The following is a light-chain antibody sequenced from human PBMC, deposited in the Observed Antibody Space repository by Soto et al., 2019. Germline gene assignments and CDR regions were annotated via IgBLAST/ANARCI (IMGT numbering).Light chain of an antibody. J-gene: IGLJ2*01. CDR3: SSYTGSSTYVV. Sequence: QYALTQPASVSGSPGQSITISCTGTSSDVGGYNYVSWYQQHPGKAPKLMIYDVSNRPSGVSNRFSGSKSANTASLTISGLQAEDEADYYCSSYTGSSTYVVFGGGTKLTFL. V-gene: IGLV2-14*01. CDR2: DVS. CDR1: SSDVGGYNY.